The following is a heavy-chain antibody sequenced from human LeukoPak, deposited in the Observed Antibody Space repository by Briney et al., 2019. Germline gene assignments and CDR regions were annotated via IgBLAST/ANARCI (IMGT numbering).Heavy chain of an antibody. V-gene: IGHV3-7*01. D-gene: IGHD3-22*01. J-gene: IGHJ4*02. CDR1: GFTFGRHW. CDR2: IRKDGSEK. Sequence: GGSLRLSCRAFGFTFGRHWMSWVRQAPGKGPEWVANIRKDGSEKFYANSVKGRFTISRDNAKNSLYLQMNSLTVDDTAVYYCARDLWLGQRGLFYFEYWGQGAPVTVAS. CDR3: ARDLWLGQRGLFYFEY.